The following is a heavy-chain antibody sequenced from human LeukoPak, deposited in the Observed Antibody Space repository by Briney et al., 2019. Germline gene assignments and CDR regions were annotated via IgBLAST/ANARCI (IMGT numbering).Heavy chain of an antibody. CDR2: ISGSGGST. CDR1: GFTFNNYA. V-gene: IGHV3-23*01. J-gene: IGHJ4*02. Sequence: GGSLRLSCAASGFTFNNYAMTWVRQAPGKGLEWVSAISGSGGSTYYADSVKGRFTISRDNPKNSLYLQMNSLRAEDTAVYYCATPLDYFDTSGYRQGGDWGQGTLVTVSS. CDR3: ATPLDYFDTSGYRQGGD. D-gene: IGHD3-22*01.